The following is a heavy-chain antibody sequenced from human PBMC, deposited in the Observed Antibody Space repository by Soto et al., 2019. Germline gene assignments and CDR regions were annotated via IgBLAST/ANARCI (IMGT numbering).Heavy chain of an antibody. J-gene: IGHJ2*01. D-gene: IGHD6-13*01. CDR3: AVGIAAAGYWYFDL. V-gene: IGHV3-11*05. Sequence: QVQLVESGGGLVKPGGSLRLSCAASGFTFSDYYMSWIRQAPGKGLEWVSYISSSSSYTNYADSVKGRFTISRDNAKNSLYRQMNSLRAEDTAVYYCAVGIAAAGYWYFDLWGRGTLVTVSS. CDR1: GFTFSDYY. CDR2: ISSSSSYT.